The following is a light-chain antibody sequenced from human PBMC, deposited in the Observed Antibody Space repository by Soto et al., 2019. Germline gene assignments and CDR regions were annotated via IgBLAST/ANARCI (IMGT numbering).Light chain of an antibody. CDR1: QSISTN. V-gene: IGKV3-15*01. Sequence: EIVMTQSPVTLSLSPGERATLSCRAGQSISTNLAWYQQRPGQAPILLIYGASTRAAGVPARFSGSGSGTEFTLTISSLQSEDFAVHYCQQYDNWPPWTFGQGTKVEIK. J-gene: IGKJ1*01. CDR3: QQYDNWPPWT. CDR2: GAS.